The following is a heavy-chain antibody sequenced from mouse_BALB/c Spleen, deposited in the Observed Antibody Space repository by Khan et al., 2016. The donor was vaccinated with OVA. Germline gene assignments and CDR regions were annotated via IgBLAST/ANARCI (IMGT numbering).Heavy chain of an antibody. D-gene: IGHD1-1*01. Sequence: QLEESGGGLVQPGGSMNLSCVASGFTFSSHWMSWVRQSPEKGLEWVAEIRLKSDNYGKHYAESVKGKFTISRDDSKSRLYLEMNSLRAEDTGIYYCTATVGFVYWGQGTLVTVSA. CDR3: TATVGFVY. CDR2: IRLKSDNYGK. J-gene: IGHJ3*01. V-gene: IGHV6-6*02. CDR1: GFTFSSHW.